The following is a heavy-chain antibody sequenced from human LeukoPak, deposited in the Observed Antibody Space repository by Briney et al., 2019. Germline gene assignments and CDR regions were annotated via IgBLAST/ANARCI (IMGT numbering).Heavy chain of an antibody. CDR3: ARDVSVAGLDY. V-gene: IGHV4-39*07. J-gene: IGHJ4*02. CDR2: INHSGST. D-gene: IGHD6-19*01. CDR1: GGSISSSSYY. Sequence: SETLSLTCTVSGGSISSSSYYWGWIRQPPGKGLEWIGEINHSGSTNYNPSLKSRVTISVDTSKNQFSLKLSSVTAADTAVYYCARDVSVAGLDYWGQGTLVTVSS.